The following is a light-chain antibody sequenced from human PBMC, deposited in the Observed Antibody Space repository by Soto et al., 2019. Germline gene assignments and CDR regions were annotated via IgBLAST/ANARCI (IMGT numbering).Light chain of an antibody. CDR1: QSISSW. CDR3: QQTSSTPT. Sequence: DIQMTQSPSTLSASVGDRVTITCRASQSISSWLAWYQQKPGKAPKLLIYDASSLQTGVSSRFSGSGSGTDFTLTISNLQPEDFATYYCQQTSSTPTFGGGTKVDIK. J-gene: IGKJ4*01. V-gene: IGKV1-39*01. CDR2: DAS.